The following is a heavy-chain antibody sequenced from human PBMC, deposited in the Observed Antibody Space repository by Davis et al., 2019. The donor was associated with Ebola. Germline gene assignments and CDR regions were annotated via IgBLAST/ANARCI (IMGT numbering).Heavy chain of an antibody. CDR2: ISYDGSNK. J-gene: IGHJ6*04. CDR3: ARGVRVGGVEYYGMDV. V-gene: IGHV3-30-3*01. Sequence: PGGSLRLSCAASGFTSSTYAMHWVRQAPGKGLEWVAVISYDGSNKYYVDSVKGRFTIPRDNSKNTLYLQMNSLRAEDTAVYYCARGVRVGGVEYYGMDVWGKGTTGTVSS. CDR1: GFTSSTYA. D-gene: IGHD1-26*01.